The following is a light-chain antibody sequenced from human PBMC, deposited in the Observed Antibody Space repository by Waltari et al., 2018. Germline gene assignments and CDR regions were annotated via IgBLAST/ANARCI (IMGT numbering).Light chain of an antibody. CDR1: QNILYSSNNKNY. CDR3: QQHYSTPRT. CDR2: WAS. J-gene: IGKJ1*01. V-gene: IGKV4-1*01. Sequence: DIVMTQSPDSLAVSLGERATINCKSSQNILYSSNNKNYLAWYQLKPGQAPKLLFYWASTRESGVPDRFSGSGSGTEFTLTINGLQAEGVAVYYCQQHYSTPRTFGQGTKVEIK.